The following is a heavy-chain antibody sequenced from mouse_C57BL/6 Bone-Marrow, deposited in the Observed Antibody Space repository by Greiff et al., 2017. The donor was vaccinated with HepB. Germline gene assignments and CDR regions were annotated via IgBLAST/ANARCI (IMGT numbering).Heavy chain of an antibody. Sequence: EVHLVESGGGLVQPGGSLKLSCAASGFTFSDYYMYWVRQTPEKRLEWVAYISNGGGSTYYPDTVKGRFTISRDNAKNTLYLQMSRLKSEDTAMYYCARHENYGNYGAMDYWGQGTSVTVSS. CDR3: ARHENYGNYGAMDY. D-gene: IGHD2-1*01. CDR2: ISNGGGST. CDR1: GFTFSDYY. J-gene: IGHJ4*01. V-gene: IGHV5-12*01.